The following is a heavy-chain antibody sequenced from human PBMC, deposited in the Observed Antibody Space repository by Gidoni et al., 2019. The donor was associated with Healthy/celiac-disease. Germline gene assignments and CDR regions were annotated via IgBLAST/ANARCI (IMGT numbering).Heavy chain of an antibody. J-gene: IGHJ6*02. CDR2: IKSKTDGGTT. V-gene: IGHV3-15*01. CDR3: TTGSDV. CDR1: GFTFSNAW. Sequence: VQLGEAGGVLVKAWGFVRSCLAASGFTFSNAWMSWVRQAPGKGLEWVGRIKSKTDGGTTDYAAPVKGRFTISRDDSKNTLYLQMNSLKTEDTAVYYCTTGSDVWGQGTTVTVSS.